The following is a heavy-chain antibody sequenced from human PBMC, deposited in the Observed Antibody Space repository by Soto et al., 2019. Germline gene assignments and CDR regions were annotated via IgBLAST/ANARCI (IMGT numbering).Heavy chain of an antibody. D-gene: IGHD3-10*01. V-gene: IGHV3-23*01. CDR2: VTATAESA. J-gene: IGHJ4*02. CDR1: GFNFDAYA. CDR3: AKKVNSGPGSQYFDY. Sequence: PGGSLRLSCTPFGFNFDAYAMSWVRQAPGKGLEWVSAVTATAESAYYTDSVRGRFIITRDNSDNMLYLQMNSLRAEDTAIYYCAKKVNSGPGSQYFDYWGQGTLVTVSS.